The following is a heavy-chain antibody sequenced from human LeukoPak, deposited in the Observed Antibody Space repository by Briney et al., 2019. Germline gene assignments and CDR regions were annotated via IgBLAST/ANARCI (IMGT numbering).Heavy chain of an antibody. CDR1: GFTFSSYA. CDR2: ISSNGGST. Sequence: PGGSLRLSCAASGFTFSSYAMHWVRQAPGKGLEYVSAISSNGGSTYYANSVKGRFTISRDNSKNTLYLQMGSLRAEDMAVYYCAGVQGYYDFWSGPFDYWGQGTLVTVSS. D-gene: IGHD3-3*01. J-gene: IGHJ4*02. V-gene: IGHV3-64*01. CDR3: AGVQGYYDFWSGPFDY.